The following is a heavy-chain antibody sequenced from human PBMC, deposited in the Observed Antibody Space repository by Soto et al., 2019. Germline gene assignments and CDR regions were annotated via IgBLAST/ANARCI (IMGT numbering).Heavy chain of an antibody. D-gene: IGHD3-22*01. CDR1: GFTFSSYE. Sequence: PWGSLRLSCAASGFTFSSYEMNWVRQAPGKGLELVSYISSSGSTIYYADSVKGRFTISRYNAKNSLYLQMNRLRAEDTAVYYCAREVGGAYYHDSSGYYPTFYGMDVWGQGTTVTVSS. J-gene: IGHJ6*02. CDR3: AREVGGAYYHDSSGYYPTFYGMDV. V-gene: IGHV3-48*03. CDR2: ISSSGSTI.